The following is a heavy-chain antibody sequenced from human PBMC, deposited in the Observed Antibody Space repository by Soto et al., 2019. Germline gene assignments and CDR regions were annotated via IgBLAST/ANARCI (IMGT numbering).Heavy chain of an antibody. V-gene: IGHV3-23*01. CDR2: ISGSGGST. J-gene: IGHJ2*01. Sequence: KRLEWVSAISGSGGSTYYADSVKGLFTISRDNSKNTLYLQMNSLRAEDTFFFFQAEDGIRDVRSVSAFLLNRSSDL. D-gene: IGHD3-10*02. CDR3: AEDGIRDVRSVSAFLLNRSSDL.